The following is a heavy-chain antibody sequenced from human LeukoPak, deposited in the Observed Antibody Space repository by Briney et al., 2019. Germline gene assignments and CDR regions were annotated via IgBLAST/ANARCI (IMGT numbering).Heavy chain of an antibody. Sequence: PGGSLRLSCAASGFTFSSYEMKWVRQAPGKGLEWVSYISSSGRTIYYADSVKGRFTISRDNAKNSLYLQMNSLRAEDTAVYYCARGYSSGWYGSFWGQGTLVTVSS. D-gene: IGHD6-19*01. V-gene: IGHV3-48*03. CDR3: ARGYSSGWYGSF. J-gene: IGHJ4*02. CDR2: ISSSGRTI. CDR1: GFTFSSYE.